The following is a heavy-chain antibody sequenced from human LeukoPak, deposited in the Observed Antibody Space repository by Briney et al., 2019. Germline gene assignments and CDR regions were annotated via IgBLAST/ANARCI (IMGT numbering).Heavy chain of an antibody. Sequence: GGSLRLSCAASGFTFSSYWMSWVRQAPGKGLEWVANIKLDGSEKYYVDSVKGRFTISRDNSEDTLYLQMNSLRAEDTAVYYCVRDPSGSGFAFDSWGQGALVTVSS. V-gene: IGHV3-7*01. D-gene: IGHD1-1*01. CDR2: IKLDGSEK. J-gene: IGHJ4*02. CDR3: VRDPSGSGFAFDS. CDR1: GFTFSSYW.